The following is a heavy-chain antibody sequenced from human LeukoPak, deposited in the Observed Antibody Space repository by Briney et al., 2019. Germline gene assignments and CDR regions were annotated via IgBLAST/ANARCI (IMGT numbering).Heavy chain of an antibody. CDR1: GGSISSGDYY. Sequence: SSETPSLTCTVSGGSISSGDYYWSWIRQPPGKGLEWIGYIYYSGSTYYNPSLKSRVTISVDTSKNQFSLKLSSVTAADTAVYYCARALLSRQQLVPKNWFDPWGQGTLVTVSS. V-gene: IGHV4-30-4*08. J-gene: IGHJ5*02. CDR3: ARALLSRQQLVPKNWFDP. CDR2: IYYSGST. D-gene: IGHD6-13*01.